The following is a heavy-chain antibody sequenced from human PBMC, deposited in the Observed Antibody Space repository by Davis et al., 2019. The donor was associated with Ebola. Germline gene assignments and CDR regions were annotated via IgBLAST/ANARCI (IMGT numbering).Heavy chain of an antibody. CDR2: MNPNSGNT. D-gene: IGHD3/OR15-3a*01. V-gene: IGHV1-8*01. J-gene: IGHJ3*02. CDR1: GYTFTSYD. Sequence: ASVKVSCKASGYTFTSYDINWVRQATGQGLEWMGWMNPNSGNTGYAQKFQARVSMTRDTSISTAYMELNSLTSEDTAVYYCARGTRTLDIRGQGTLVTVSS. CDR3: ARGTRTLDI.